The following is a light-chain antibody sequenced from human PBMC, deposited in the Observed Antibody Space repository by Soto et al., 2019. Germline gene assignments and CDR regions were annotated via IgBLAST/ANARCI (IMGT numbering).Light chain of an antibody. Sequence: LTQPASVSGSPGQSITISCTGTSSDVGGYNHVSWYQHHPGKAPKLMIYEVSNRPSGVSNRFSGSKSGNTASLTISGLQADDEADYYCNSPTSSNTRVFGTGTKVTVL. CDR3: NSPTSSNTRV. CDR2: EVS. CDR1: SSDVGGYNH. J-gene: IGLJ1*01. V-gene: IGLV2-14*01.